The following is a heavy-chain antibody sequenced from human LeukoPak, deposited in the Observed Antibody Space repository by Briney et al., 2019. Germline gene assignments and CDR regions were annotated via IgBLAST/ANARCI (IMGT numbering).Heavy chain of an antibody. CDR1: GGSISSYY. CDR2: IYTSGST. CDR3: ASSTVVVPAFHDYYYYYMDV. D-gene: IGHD2-2*01. J-gene: IGHJ6*03. V-gene: IGHV4-4*09. Sequence: SETLSLTCTVSGGSISSYYWSWIRQPPGKGLEWIGYIYTSGSTNYNPSLKSRVTTSVDTSKNQFSLKLSSVTAADTAVYYCASSTVVVPAFHDYYYYYMDVWGKGTTVTVSS.